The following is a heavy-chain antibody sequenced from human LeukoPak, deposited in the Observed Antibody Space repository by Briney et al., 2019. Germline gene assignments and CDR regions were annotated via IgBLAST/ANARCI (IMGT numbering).Heavy chain of an antibody. CDR3: ASLPDTVTTSAWYYYGMDV. D-gene: IGHD4-17*01. J-gene: IGHJ6*02. CDR1: GGSISSSSYY. CDR2: IYYSGST. Sequence: SETLSLTCTVSGGSISSSSYYWGWIRQPPGKGLEWIGSIYYSGSTYYNPSLKSRVTISVDTSKNQFSLKLSSVTAADTAVYYCASLPDTVTTSAWYYYGMDVWGQGTTVTVSS. V-gene: IGHV4-39*07.